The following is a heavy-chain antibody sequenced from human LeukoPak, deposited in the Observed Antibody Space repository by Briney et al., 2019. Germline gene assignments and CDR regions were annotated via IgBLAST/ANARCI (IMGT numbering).Heavy chain of an antibody. D-gene: IGHD2-15*01. Sequence: GASVKVSCKVSGYTLTELSMHWVRQAPGTGLEWMGGFDPEVGETIYAQKFQGRVTMTEDTSTAAAYMELSSLRSEDTAVYYCATGRHCSGGSCYPYYYYMDVWGKGTTVTVSS. CDR2: FDPEVGET. V-gene: IGHV1-24*01. CDR3: ATGRHCSGGSCYPYYYYMDV. J-gene: IGHJ6*03. CDR1: GYTLTELS.